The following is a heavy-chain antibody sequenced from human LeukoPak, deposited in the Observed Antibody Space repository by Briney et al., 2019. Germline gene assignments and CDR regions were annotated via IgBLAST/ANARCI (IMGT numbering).Heavy chain of an antibody. CDR3: ARDVVRGVPDDY. J-gene: IGHJ4*02. CDR1: GYTFTGYY. D-gene: IGHD3-10*01. CDR2: INPNSGGT. Sequence: ASVTVSCKASGYTFTGYYMHWVRQAPGQGLEWMGRINPNSGGTNYAQKFQGRVTMTRDTSISTAYMELSRLRSDDTAVYYCARDVVRGVPDDYWGQGTLVTVSS. V-gene: IGHV1-2*06.